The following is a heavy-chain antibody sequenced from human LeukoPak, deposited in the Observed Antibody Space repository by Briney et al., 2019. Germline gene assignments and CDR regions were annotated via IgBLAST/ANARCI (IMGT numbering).Heavy chain of an antibody. CDR2: INPDSGFT. V-gene: IGHV1-2*02. Sequence: GAPVKVSCKASGYKFTDDYMHWVRQAPGQGLEFMGWINPDSGFTNYAQKFKGRVTMTRDTSVSTAYLEVRSLTSDDTAVYYCAPTAEAYTSWWKVWGQGTLVTVFS. J-gene: IGHJ4*02. D-gene: IGHD3-16*01. CDR1: GYKFTDDY. CDR3: APTAEAYTSWWKV.